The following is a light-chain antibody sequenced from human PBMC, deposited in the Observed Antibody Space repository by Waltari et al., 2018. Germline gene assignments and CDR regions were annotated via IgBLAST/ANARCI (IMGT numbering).Light chain of an antibody. CDR2: TAS. J-gene: IGKJ2*01. V-gene: IGKV1-39*01. Sequence: DIQMTQSPSSLSASVGDRVTITCRASQIISSYLNWYQQKPGKAPNLLIYTASVQSGVPSRFSGSGSGTDFTLTISSLQPEDFATYYCQQSYSTPYTFGQGTKLEIK. CDR1: QIISSY. CDR3: QQSYSTPYT.